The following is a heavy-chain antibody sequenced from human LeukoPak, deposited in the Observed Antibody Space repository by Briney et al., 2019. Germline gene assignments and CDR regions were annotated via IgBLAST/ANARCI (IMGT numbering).Heavy chain of an antibody. CDR3: ARGGGSSKFDY. Sequence: PGGSLRLSCAASGFTFSSYWMSWVRQAPGKGLEWVANIKQDGSEKYYVDSVKGRFTISRDNSKNTLYLQMNSLRAEDTAMYYCARGGGSSKFDYWGQGTLVTVSS. D-gene: IGHD3-16*01. J-gene: IGHJ4*02. CDR1: GFTFSSYW. CDR2: IKQDGSEK. V-gene: IGHV3-7*03.